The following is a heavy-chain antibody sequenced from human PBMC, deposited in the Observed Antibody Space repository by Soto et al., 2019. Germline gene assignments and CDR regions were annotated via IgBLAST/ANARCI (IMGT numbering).Heavy chain of an antibody. Sequence: SVKASCKASGYTFTSYGISWVRQAPGQGLEWMGWISAYNGNTNYAQKLQGRVTMTTDKSTSTAYMELRSLISDDTAVYYCARLVFVVVPAAELYYYYYYMAVGGKGTTVPVSS. D-gene: IGHD2-2*01. CDR3: ARLVFVVVPAAELYYYYYYMAV. J-gene: IGHJ6*03. CDR2: ISAYNGNT. CDR1: GYTFTSYG. V-gene: IGHV1-18*01.